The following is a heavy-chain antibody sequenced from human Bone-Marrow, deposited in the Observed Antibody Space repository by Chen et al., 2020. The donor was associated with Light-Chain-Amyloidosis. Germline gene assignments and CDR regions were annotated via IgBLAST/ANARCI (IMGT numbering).Heavy chain of an antibody. V-gene: IGHV3-23*04. CDR3: ARDVGYFESRIPFDY. CDR2: IGGGGAPT. Sequence: EVQLVESGGGLLQRGGSLRLSCEASGFTLSHYAMHWVRQVPGKGLEWVSSIGGGGAPTHYSDSVKGRFTISRDNSKGTVYLQMNSLRGEDTAEYFCARDVGYFESRIPFDYWGQGTLVTVSS. CDR1: GFTLSHYA. D-gene: IGHD5-18*01. J-gene: IGHJ4*02.